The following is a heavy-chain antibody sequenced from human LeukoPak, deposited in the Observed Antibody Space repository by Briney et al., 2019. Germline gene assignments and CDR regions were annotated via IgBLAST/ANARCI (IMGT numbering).Heavy chain of an antibody. D-gene: IGHD2-8*01. Sequence: ASVKVSCKASGYTFTSYGISWVRQAPGQGLEWMGWISAYNGNTNYAQKLQGRVTMTTDTSTSTAYMELRSLRSDDTAVYYCARLDAYCTNGVCYKGPIDYWGQGTLVTVSS. V-gene: IGHV1-18*01. CDR1: GYTFTSYG. CDR2: ISAYNGNT. CDR3: ARLDAYCTNGVCYKGPIDY. J-gene: IGHJ4*02.